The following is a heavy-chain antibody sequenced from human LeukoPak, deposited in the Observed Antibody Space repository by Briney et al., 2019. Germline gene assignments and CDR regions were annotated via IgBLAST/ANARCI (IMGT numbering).Heavy chain of an antibody. D-gene: IGHD1-14*01. J-gene: IGHJ6*02. CDR3: ARAPGYYYGMDV. Sequence: PSETLSLTCTVFGGSISHFYWNWIRQPPTKGLEWIGYIYSSGSTNYNPSLKSRVTISLDTSKNQFSLKLTSVTAADTAVYYCARAPGYYYGMDVWGQGTTVTVSS. CDR1: GGSISHFY. CDR2: IYSSGST. V-gene: IGHV4-59*01.